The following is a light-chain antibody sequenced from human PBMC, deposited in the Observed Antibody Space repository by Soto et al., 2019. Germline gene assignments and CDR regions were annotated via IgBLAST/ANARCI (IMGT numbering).Light chain of an antibody. CDR3: QLYGSCTRVFYT. V-gene: IGKV3-20*01. CDR2: GAS. J-gene: IGKJ2*01. Sequence: EIVLTQSPGTLSLSPGDSATLSCRASQPISSTYVAWYQHQPRQAPLLLIYGASTRATGIPAGFSGSGSGTDSSLTIIRMRPEDSEVYFCQLYGSCTRVFYTFGQGTKLEIK. CDR1: QPISSTY.